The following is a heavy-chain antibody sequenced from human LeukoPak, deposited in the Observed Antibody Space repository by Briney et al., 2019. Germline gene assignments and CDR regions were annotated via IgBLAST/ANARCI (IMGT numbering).Heavy chain of an antibody. Sequence: GGSLRLSCTASGFTFSSSAMSWVRQAPGKGLEWVSGISGSGGSTYYIDSVKGRFSISRDNSKNTLYLQVSGLRAEDTAIYYCAKGGSSGFDYWGQGTLVTVSS. D-gene: IGHD6-25*01. CDR2: ISGSGGST. CDR1: GFTFSSSA. J-gene: IGHJ4*02. V-gene: IGHV3-23*01. CDR3: AKGGSSGFDY.